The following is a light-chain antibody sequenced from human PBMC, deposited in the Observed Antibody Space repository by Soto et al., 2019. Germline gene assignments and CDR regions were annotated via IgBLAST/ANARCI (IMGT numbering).Light chain of an antibody. CDR1: SSDVGGYNY. CDR2: EVN. CDR3: ISHAGSSTL. J-gene: IGLJ2*01. Sequence: QSALTQPPSASGSPGKSVTISCTGTSSDVGGYNYVSWYQQHPGKAPKFVIYEVNKRPSGVPDRFSGSKSGNTASLTVSGLQAEDEADYYCISHAGSSTLFGGGTKVTVL. V-gene: IGLV2-8*01.